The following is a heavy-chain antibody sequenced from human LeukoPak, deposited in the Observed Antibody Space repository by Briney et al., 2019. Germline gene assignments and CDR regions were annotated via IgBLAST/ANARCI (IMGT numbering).Heavy chain of an antibody. CDR2: INHSGST. CDR3: ASRQLVGILRG. Sequence: SETLSLTCAVYGGSFSGYYWSWIRQPPGKGLEWIGEINHSGSTNYNPSLKRRVTISVDTSKNQFSLKLTSVTAADTALYYCASRQLVGILRGWGQGTLVTVSS. D-gene: IGHD6-19*01. V-gene: IGHV4-34*01. J-gene: IGHJ4*02. CDR1: GGSFSGYY.